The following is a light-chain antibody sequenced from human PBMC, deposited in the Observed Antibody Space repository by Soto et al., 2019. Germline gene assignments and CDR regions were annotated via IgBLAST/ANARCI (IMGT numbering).Light chain of an antibody. Sequence: IVLTQSPATLSVSPGERATLSCRVSQSVGSNLAWYQQKPGQAPRLLIYGASTRATGIPVRFTGSGSGTEFTLTISSLQSEDFALYYCQHYSNRPPWTFGRGTKV. CDR3: QHYSNRPPWT. CDR1: QSVGSN. V-gene: IGKV3-15*01. J-gene: IGKJ1*01. CDR2: GAS.